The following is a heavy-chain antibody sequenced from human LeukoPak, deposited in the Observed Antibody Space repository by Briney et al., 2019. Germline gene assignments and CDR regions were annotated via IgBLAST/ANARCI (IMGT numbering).Heavy chain of an antibody. CDR3: ARVRAMVRGAPFDY. D-gene: IGHD3-10*01. CDR1: GYTFTSYG. CDR2: ISAYNGNT. J-gene: IGHJ4*02. V-gene: IGHV1-18*01. Sequence: GASVKVSCKASGYTFTSYGISWVRQAPRKELEWMGWISAYNGNTNYAQKLQGRVTMTTDTSTSTAYMELRSLRSDDTAVYYCARVRAMVRGAPFDYWGQGTLVTVSS.